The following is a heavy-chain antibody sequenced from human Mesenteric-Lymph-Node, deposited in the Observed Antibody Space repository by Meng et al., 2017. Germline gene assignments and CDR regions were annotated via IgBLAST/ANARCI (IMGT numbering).Heavy chain of an antibody. CDR2: INPSGGST. J-gene: IGHJ3*02. D-gene: IGHD3-16*02. Sequence: ASVKVSCKASGYTFTGYYMHWVRQAPGQGLEWMGIINPSGGSTSYAQKFQGRVTMTRDTSTSTVYMELSSLRSEDTAVYYCARDRDDYVWGSYRGGDAFDIWGQGTMVTVSS. CDR1: GYTFTGYY. V-gene: IGHV1-46*01. CDR3: ARDRDDYVWGSYRGGDAFDI.